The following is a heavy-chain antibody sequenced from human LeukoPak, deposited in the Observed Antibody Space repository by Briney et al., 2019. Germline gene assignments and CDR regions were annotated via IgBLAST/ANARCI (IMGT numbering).Heavy chain of an antibody. CDR1: GGSISSYY. J-gene: IGHJ3*02. CDR2: IYTSGST. Sequence: SETLSLTCTVSGGSISSYYWSWIRQPAGKGLEWIGRIYTSGSTNYNPSLKSRVTMSVDTSKNQFSLKLSSVTAADTAVYYCASFCSGGSCYWAFDIWGQGTMVTVSS. CDR3: ASFCSGGSCYWAFDI. V-gene: IGHV4-4*07. D-gene: IGHD2-15*01.